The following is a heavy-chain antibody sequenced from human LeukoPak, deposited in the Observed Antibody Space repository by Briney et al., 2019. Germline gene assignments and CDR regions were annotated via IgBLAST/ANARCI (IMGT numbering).Heavy chain of an antibody. V-gene: IGHV3-23*01. D-gene: IGHD6-6*01. CDR3: ARDFQYSSVRAYYYHGMGV. J-gene: IGHJ6*02. CDR2: ISGSGGST. Sequence: PGGSLRLSCAASGFTFSSYAMSWVRQAPGKGLEWASAISGSGGSTYYADSVKGRFTISRDNAKNSLYLQMNSLRAEDTAVYYCARDFQYSSVRAYYYHGMGVWGQGTTVTVSS. CDR1: GFTFSSYA.